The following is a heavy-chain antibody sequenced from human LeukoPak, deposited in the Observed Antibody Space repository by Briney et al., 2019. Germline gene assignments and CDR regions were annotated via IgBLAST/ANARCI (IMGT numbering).Heavy chain of an antibody. Sequence: SETLSLTCTVSGGSISSSSYYWGWIRQPPGKGLEWIGSIYCSGSTYYNPSLKSRVTMSVDTSKNQLSLKLRSVTAADTAVYYCAREVYDSSGYYLGIDPWGQGTLVTVSS. V-gene: IGHV4-39*07. CDR3: AREVYDSSGYYLGIDP. CDR2: IYCSGST. CDR1: GGSISSSSYY. D-gene: IGHD3-22*01. J-gene: IGHJ5*02.